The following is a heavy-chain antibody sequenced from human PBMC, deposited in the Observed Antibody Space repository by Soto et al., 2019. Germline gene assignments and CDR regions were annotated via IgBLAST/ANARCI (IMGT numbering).Heavy chain of an antibody. D-gene: IGHD3-3*01. J-gene: IGHJ6*02. CDR3: AKDRVFRFLEWLLSSGDYYYGMDV. Sequence: LGGSLRLSCAASGFTFSSYAMSWVRQAPGKGLEWVSAISGSGGSTYYADSVKGRFTISRDNSKNTLYLQMNSLRAEDTAVYYCAKDRVFRFLEWLLSSGDYYYGMDVWGQGTTVTVSS. CDR2: ISGSGGST. V-gene: IGHV3-23*01. CDR1: GFTFSSYA.